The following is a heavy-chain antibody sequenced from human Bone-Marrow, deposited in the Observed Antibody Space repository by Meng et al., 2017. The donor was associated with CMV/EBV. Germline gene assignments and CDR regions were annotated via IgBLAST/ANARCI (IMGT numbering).Heavy chain of an antibody. CDR2: ISSSSSYI. V-gene: IGHV3-21*01. CDR1: GFTFSSYS. J-gene: IGHJ5*02. D-gene: IGHD1-14*01. Sequence: GGSLRLSCAASGFTFSSYSMNWVRQAPGKGLEWVSSISSSSSYIHYADSVKGRFTISRDNSKNTLYLQMNSLRAEDTAVYYCARGPKSVSKNWFDPWGQGTLVTVSS. CDR3: ARGPKSVSKNWFDP.